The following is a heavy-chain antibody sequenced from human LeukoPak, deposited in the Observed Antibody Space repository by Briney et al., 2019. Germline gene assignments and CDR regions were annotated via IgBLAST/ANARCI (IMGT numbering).Heavy chain of an antibody. D-gene: IGHD3-22*01. CDR1: GGSISSGGYY. CDR3: ARGQDSSGYWVPFDY. V-gene: IGHV4-61*08. Sequence: SQTLSLTCSVSGGSISSGGYYWSWIRQPPGKGLEWIGYIYYSGSTNYNLSLKSRVTISVDTSKNQFSLKLSSVTAADTAVYYCARGQDSSGYWVPFDYWGQGTLVTVSS. J-gene: IGHJ4*02. CDR2: IYYSGST.